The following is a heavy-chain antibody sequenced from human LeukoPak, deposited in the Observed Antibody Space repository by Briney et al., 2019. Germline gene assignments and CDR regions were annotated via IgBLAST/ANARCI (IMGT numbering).Heavy chain of an antibody. CDR3: ARHSASLEVNYYDSSGQFDY. D-gene: IGHD3-22*01. V-gene: IGHV4-39*07. CDR1: GGSISSSSYY. J-gene: IGHJ4*02. CDR2: IYYSGST. Sequence: SETLSLTCTVSGGSISSSSYYWGWIRQPPGKGLEWIGSIYYSGSTYYNPSLKSRVTISVDTSKNQFSLKLSSVTAADTAVYYCARHSASLEVNYYDSSGQFDYWGQGTLVTVSS.